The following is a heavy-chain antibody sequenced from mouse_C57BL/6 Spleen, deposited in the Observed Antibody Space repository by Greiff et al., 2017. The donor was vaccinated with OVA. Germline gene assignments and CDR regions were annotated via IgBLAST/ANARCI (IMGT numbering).Heavy chain of an antibody. V-gene: IGHV1-26*01. Sequence: EVQLQQSGPELVKPGASVKISCTASGYTFTDYYMNWVKQSPGKSLEWIGDINPNNGGTNYNQKFKGKATLTVDKSTITVYLELRSLTSEDAAVYYCARENDGSSYENWGQGTTLTVSS. J-gene: IGHJ2*01. CDR2: INPNNGGT. D-gene: IGHD1-1*01. CDR1: GYTFTDYY. CDR3: ARENDGSSYEN.